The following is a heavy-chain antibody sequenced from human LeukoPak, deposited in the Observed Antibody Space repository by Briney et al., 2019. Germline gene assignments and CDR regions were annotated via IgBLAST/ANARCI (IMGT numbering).Heavy chain of an antibody. J-gene: IGHJ4*02. CDR3: ATETGRLDY. CDR2: IYTSGST. Sequence: SETLSLTCTVSGGSISSYYWSWIRQPPGKGLEWIGYIYTSGSTNYNPSLKSRVTMSVDTSKNQFSLKLSSVTAADTAVYYCATETGRLDYWGQGTLVTVSS. V-gene: IGHV4-4*08. CDR1: GGSISSYY.